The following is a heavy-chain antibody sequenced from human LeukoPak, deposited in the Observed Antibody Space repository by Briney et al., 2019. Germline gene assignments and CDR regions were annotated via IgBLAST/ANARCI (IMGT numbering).Heavy chain of an antibody. CDR2: IYSGGST. J-gene: IGHJ3*02. V-gene: IGHV3-53*04. CDR1: GFTVSSNY. D-gene: IGHD3-16*01. Sequence: QAGGSLRLSCAASGFTVSSNYMSWVRQAPGKGLEWVSIIYSGGSTYYADSVKGRFTISRHNPKNTLYLQMNSLRAEDTAVYYCAREVGGSAFDIWGQGTMVTVSS. CDR3: AREVGGSAFDI.